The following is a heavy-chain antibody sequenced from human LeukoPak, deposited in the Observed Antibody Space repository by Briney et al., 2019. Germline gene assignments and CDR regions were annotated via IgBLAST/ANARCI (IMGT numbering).Heavy chain of an antibody. V-gene: IGHV1-2*02. CDR3: ARDPSWGGNVDEGFDP. CDR2: INPNSGGT. Sequence: ASVKVSCRASGYTFTGYYMHWVRQAPGQGLEWMGWINPNSGGTNYAQKFQGRVTMTRDTSISTAYMELSRLRSDDTAVYYCARDPSWGGNVDEGFDPWGQGTLVTVSS. CDR1: GYTFTGYY. D-gene: IGHD4-23*01. J-gene: IGHJ5*02.